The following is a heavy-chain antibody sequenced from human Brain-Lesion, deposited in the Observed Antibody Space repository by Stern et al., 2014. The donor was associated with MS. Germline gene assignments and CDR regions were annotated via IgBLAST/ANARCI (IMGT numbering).Heavy chain of an antibody. V-gene: IGHV3-9*01. Sequence: EVQLLESGGDLVQPGRSLRLSCAAFGFTFDDYAMHWVRQAPGKGLEWVAGISWNSGTIGYADSVKGRFTTSRDNAYSSLYLQMNSLRPEDTALYYCARDTTGSSAYFAYWGQGTLVTVSS. CDR2: ISWNSGTI. J-gene: IGHJ4*02. CDR3: ARDTTGSSAYFAY. D-gene: IGHD1-14*01. CDR1: GFTFDDYA.